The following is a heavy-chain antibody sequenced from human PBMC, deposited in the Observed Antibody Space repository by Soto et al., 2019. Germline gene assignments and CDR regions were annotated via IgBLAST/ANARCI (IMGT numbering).Heavy chain of an antibody. D-gene: IGHD3-22*01. CDR3: AREADYDSSGYFSFDY. CDR2: IIPIFGTA. Sequence: SVKVSCKASGGTFSSYAISWVRQAPGQGLEWMGGIIPIFGTANYAQKFQGRVTITADESTSTAYMELSSLRSEDTAVYYCAREADYDSSGYFSFDYWGQGTLVTVSS. J-gene: IGHJ4*02. V-gene: IGHV1-69*13. CDR1: GGTFSSYA.